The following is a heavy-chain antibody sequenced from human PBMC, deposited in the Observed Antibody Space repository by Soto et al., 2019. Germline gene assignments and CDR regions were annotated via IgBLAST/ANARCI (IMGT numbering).Heavy chain of an antibody. D-gene: IGHD3-22*01. J-gene: IGHJ4*02. V-gene: IGHV3-53*02. CDR2: IYTPGST. CDR1: GFTVSRRY. CDR3: ARGLVGSTTAFDN. Sequence: EVQVVETGGGLIQPGGSLRLSCAASGFTVSRRYMSWVRQAPGKGLEWVSTIYTPGSTYYADSVKGRFTISRDNSKNTLYLQMNSLRAEDTAVYYCARGLVGSTTAFDNWGQGTLVTVSS.